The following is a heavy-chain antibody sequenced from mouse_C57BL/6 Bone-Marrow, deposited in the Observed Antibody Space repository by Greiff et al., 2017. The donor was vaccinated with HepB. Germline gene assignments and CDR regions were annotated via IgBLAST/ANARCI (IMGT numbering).Heavy chain of an antibody. CDR3: AMGWYGSRRDY. CDR2: IHPSDSDT. Sequence: VKLQQPGAELVKPGASVKVSCKASGYTFTSYWMHWVKQRPGQGLEWIGRIHPSDSDTNYNQKFKGKATLTVDKSSSTAYMQLSSLTSEDSAVYYCAMGWYGSRRDYWGQGTTLTVSS. V-gene: IGHV1-74*01. J-gene: IGHJ2*01. D-gene: IGHD1-1*01. CDR1: GYTFTSYW.